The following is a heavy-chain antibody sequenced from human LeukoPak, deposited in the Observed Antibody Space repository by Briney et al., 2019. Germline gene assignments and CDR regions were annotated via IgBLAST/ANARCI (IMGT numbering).Heavy chain of an antibody. Sequence: GASVKVSCEASGGTFKNYAISWVRQAPGQGLEWMGWISAYNGNTNYAQKLQGRVTMTTDTSTSTAYMELRSLRSDDTAVYYCARGGIWEWSPNDYWGQGTLVIVSS. CDR3: ARGGIWEWSPNDY. D-gene: IGHD3-3*01. V-gene: IGHV1-18*01. CDR2: ISAYNGNT. CDR1: GGTFKNYA. J-gene: IGHJ4*02.